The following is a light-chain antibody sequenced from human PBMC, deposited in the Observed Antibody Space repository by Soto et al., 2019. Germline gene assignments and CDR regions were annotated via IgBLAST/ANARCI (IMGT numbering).Light chain of an antibody. CDR1: QSLLHSDGNTY. Sequence: DIVMTQTPLSSPVTLGQAASISCRSSQSLLHSDGNTYLSWFQQRPGQPPRLLVYKVSDRFSGVPDRFSGSGAGTDFTLTISRVEAEDVGIYYCMQATHAHWTFGQATKMEIK. V-gene: IGKV2-24*01. J-gene: IGKJ1*01. CDR3: MQATHAHWT. CDR2: KVS.